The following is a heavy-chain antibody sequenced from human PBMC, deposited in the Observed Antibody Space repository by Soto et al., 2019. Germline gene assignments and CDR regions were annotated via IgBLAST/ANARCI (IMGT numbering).Heavy chain of an antibody. CDR1: GGSTMISSYY. Sequence: QLQLQESGPRLMKPSETLSLTCDVSGGSTMISSYYCAWIRQPPGKGLEWIGSMYYSGSTYYNPSLKSRVSMSVDTPKNQSSLTLNSVTAADTAVYYCAIIIIVGATPYHFDYWGQGIMVTVSS. CDR2: MYYSGST. CDR3: AIIIIVGATPYHFDY. V-gene: IGHV4-39*01. J-gene: IGHJ4*02. D-gene: IGHD1-26*01.